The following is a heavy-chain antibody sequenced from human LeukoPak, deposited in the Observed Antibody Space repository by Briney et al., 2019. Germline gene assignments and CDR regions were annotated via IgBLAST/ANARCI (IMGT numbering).Heavy chain of an antibody. Sequence: AGSLRLSCAASGFTFSSYKMNWVRQAPGKGLEWVSYISTSDTTIYYADSVKGRFTISRDNSKNTLYLQMNSLRAEDTAVYYCARDRYGSGSYFDYWGQGTLVTVSS. CDR2: ISTSDTTI. CDR3: ARDRYGSGSYFDY. V-gene: IGHV3-48*01. J-gene: IGHJ4*02. D-gene: IGHD3-10*01. CDR1: GFTFSSYK.